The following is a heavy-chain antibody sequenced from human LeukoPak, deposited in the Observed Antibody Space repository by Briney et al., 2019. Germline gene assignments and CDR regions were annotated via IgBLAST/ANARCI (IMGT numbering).Heavy chain of an antibody. CDR3: AMNTPLAY. CDR1: GFTFSNYA. Sequence: GGSLRLSCAASGFTFSNYAMNWVRQAPGKGLGWVSTISSSGGSAFYADSLKGRFTISRDNSKNTLYLQMNSLRAEDTALYYCAMNTPLAYWGQGTLVTVSS. J-gene: IGHJ4*02. D-gene: IGHD5-18*01. CDR2: ISSSGGSA. V-gene: IGHV3-23*01.